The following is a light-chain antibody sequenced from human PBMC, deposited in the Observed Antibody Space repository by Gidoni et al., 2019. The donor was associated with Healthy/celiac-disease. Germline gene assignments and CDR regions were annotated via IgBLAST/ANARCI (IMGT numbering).Light chain of an antibody. J-gene: IGKJ5*01. CDR2: LCS. CDR1: QSLLHSNGYNY. V-gene: IGKV2-28*01. Sequence: DIVMTQSPLSLPVTPGEPASISCRSSQSLLHSNGYNYLDWYLQNPGQSPQLLTYLCSNRASGVPDRFSGSGSGTDFTLKISRVEAEDVGVYYCMQALQTPPAFGQGTRLEIK. CDR3: MQALQTPPA.